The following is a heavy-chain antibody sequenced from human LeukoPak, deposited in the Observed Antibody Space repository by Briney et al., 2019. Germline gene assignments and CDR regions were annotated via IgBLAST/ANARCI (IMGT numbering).Heavy chain of an antibody. J-gene: IGHJ4*02. V-gene: IGHV3-23*01. CDR1: GFPFSSYA. Sequence: GGSLRLSCEASGFPFSSYAMSWVRQAPGKGLEWVSVISGSSDTTYYADSVKGRFIISRDNSKNTLYLQMNSLRAEDTAVYYCAKRIGGVNSFDHWGQGTLVTVSS. CDR3: AKRIGGVNSFDH. CDR2: ISGSSDTT. D-gene: IGHD3-16*01.